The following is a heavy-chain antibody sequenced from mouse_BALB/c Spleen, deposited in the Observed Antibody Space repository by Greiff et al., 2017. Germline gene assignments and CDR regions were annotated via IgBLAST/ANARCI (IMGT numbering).Heavy chain of an antibody. V-gene: IGHV1-5*01. CDR2: IYPGNSDT. Sequence: VQLKQSGTVLARPGASVKMSCKASGYTFTSYWMHWVKQRPGQGLEWIGAIYPGNSDTSYNQKFKGKAKLTAVTSTSTAYMELSSLTNEDSAVYYCTRYTITTRAMDYWGQGTSVTVSS. J-gene: IGHJ4*01. CDR1: GYTFTSYW. CDR3: TRYTITTRAMDY. D-gene: IGHD2-4*01.